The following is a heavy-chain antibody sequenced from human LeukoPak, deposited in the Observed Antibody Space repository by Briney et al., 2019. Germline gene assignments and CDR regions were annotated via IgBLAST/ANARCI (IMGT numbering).Heavy chain of an antibody. CDR3: AKAGDVDTATPYYYYMDV. J-gene: IGHJ6*03. CDR2: ISGSGGST. Sequence: PGGSLRLSCAASGFTFSSYAMSWVRQAPGKGLEWVSAISGSGGSTYYADSVKGRFTISRDNSKNTLYLQMNSLRAEDTAVYYCAKAGDVDTATPYYYYMDVWGKGTTVTVSS. V-gene: IGHV3-23*01. D-gene: IGHD5-18*01. CDR1: GFTFSSYA.